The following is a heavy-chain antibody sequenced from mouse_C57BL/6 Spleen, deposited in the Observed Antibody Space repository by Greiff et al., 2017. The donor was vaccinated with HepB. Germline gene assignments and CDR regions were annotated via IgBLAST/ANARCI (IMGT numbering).Heavy chain of an antibody. J-gene: IGHJ4*01. CDR2: ISSGGDYI. CDR3: TRDPWDYGYAMDY. D-gene: IGHD1-1*01. V-gene: IGHV5-9-1*02. Sequence: EVQGVESGEGLVKPGGSLKLSCAASGFTFSSYAMSWVRQTPEKRLEWVAYISSGGDYIYYADTVKGRFTISRDNARNTLYLQMSSLKSEDTAMYYCTRDPWDYGYAMDYWGQGTSVTVSS. CDR1: GFTFSSYA.